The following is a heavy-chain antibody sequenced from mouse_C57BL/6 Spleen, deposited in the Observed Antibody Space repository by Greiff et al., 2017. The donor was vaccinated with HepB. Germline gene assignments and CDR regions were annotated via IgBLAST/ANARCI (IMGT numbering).Heavy chain of an antibody. CDR3: ARGYYYGINYRYFDV. CDR2: INPNNGGT. Sequence: EVQLQQSGPELVKPGASVKIPCKASGYTFTAYNMDWVKQSHGKNLEWIGDINPNNGGTIYNQKFKGKATLTVDKSSSTAYMELRSLTSEDTAVYYCARGYYYGINYRYFDVWGTGTTVTVSS. J-gene: IGHJ1*03. V-gene: IGHV1-18*01. D-gene: IGHD1-1*01. CDR1: GYTFTAYN.